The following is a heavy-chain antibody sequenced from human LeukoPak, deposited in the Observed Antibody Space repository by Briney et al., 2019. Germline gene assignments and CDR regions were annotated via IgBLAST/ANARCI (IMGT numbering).Heavy chain of an antibody. CDR3: ALTYERFDY. V-gene: IGHV4-59*05. Sequence: SETLSLTCTVSGGSISSYYWSWIRQPPGKGLEWIGSIYYSGSTYYNPSLKSRVTISVDTSKNQFSLKLSSVTAADTAVYYCALTYERFDYWGQGTLVTVSS. CDR1: GGSISSYY. CDR2: IYYSGST. J-gene: IGHJ4*02. D-gene: IGHD3-16*01.